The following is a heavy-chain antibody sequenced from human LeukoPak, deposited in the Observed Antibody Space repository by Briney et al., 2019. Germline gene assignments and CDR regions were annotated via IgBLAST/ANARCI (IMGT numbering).Heavy chain of an antibody. J-gene: IGHJ4*02. D-gene: IGHD6-13*01. Sequence: GGSLRLSCAASGFTFSSYAMHWVRQAPGKGLEWVAVISYDGSNKYYADSVKGRFTISRDNSKNTLYLQMNSLRAEDTAVYYCTATSGIAAAGMTGFDYWGQGTLVTVSS. V-gene: IGHV3-30*04. CDR3: TATSGIAAAGMTGFDY. CDR1: GFTFSSYA. CDR2: ISYDGSNK.